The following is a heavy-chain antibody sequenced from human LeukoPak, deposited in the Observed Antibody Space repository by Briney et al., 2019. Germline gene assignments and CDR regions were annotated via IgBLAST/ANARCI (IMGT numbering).Heavy chain of an antibody. V-gene: IGHV3-21*01. J-gene: IGHJ4*02. CDR2: ISSSSSYI. D-gene: IGHD6-19*01. CDR1: GFTFSSYA. CDR3: AREPGIAVAGTRCDY. Sequence: GGSLRLSCATSGFTFSSYAMNWVRQAPGKGLEWVSSISSSSSYIYYADSVKGRFTISRDNAKNSLYLQMNSLRAEDTAVYYCAREPGIAVAGTRCDYWGQGNLVTVSS.